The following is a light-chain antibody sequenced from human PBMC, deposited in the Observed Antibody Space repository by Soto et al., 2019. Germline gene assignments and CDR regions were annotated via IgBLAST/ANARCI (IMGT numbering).Light chain of an antibody. Sequence: QSVLTQPRSVSGSPGQSITISCSGTIRDIGGYNFISWYQQHPGAAPKIIIYDVSKQPSGVPDRFSGSTSGNTASLTISGLQAEDDAFYYCCSYAGSNTLAFGGGTKVTVL. CDR1: IRDIGGYNF. CDR3: CSYAGSNTLA. J-gene: IGLJ2*01. V-gene: IGLV2-11*01. CDR2: DVS.